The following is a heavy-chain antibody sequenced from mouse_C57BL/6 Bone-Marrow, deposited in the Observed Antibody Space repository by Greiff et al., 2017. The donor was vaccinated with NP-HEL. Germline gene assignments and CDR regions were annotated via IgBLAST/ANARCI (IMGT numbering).Heavy chain of an antibody. CDR2: IHPSDSDT. Sequence: QVQLKQPGAELVKPGASVKVSCKASGYTFTSYWMHWVKQRPGQGLEWIGRIHPSDSDTNYNQKFKGKATLTVDKSSSTAYMQLSSLTSEDSAVYYCAIYYSKGQAWFAYWGQGTLVTVSA. CDR3: AIYYSKGQAWFAY. CDR1: GYTFTSYW. J-gene: IGHJ3*01. D-gene: IGHD2-5*01. V-gene: IGHV1-74*01.